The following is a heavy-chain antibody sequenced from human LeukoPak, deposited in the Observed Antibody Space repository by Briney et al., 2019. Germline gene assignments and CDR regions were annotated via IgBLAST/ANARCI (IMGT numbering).Heavy chain of an antibody. CDR3: ARDRGLVVGGTNYYMDV. J-gene: IGHJ6*03. D-gene: IGHD2-15*01. CDR1: GFTFSSYA. V-gene: IGHV3-11*04. CDR2: ITSGRTT. Sequence: GGSLRLPCAASGFTFSSYAMSWIRQAPGKGLEWVSYITSGRTTYYADSVKGRFTISRDNAKNSLYLQMNNLRAEDTGVYYCARDRGLVVGGTNYYMDVWGKGTTVTVSS.